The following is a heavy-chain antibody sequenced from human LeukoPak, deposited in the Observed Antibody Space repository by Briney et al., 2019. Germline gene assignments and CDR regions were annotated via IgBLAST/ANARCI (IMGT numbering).Heavy chain of an antibody. J-gene: IGHJ4*02. D-gene: IGHD3-16*01. CDR1: GGSIRSHY. CDR2: IYYIGST. Sequence: SETLSLTCTVSGGSIRSHYWTWIRQPPGKGLEWIGHIYYIGSTNYKPSLKSRVSISVDTSKNQFSLKLASITAADTAMYYCARVRGGTFNHYFDYWGQGILVTVSS. CDR3: ARVRGGTFNHYFDY. V-gene: IGHV4-59*11.